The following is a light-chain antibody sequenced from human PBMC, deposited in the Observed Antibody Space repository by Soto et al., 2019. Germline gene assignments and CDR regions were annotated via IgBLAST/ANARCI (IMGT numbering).Light chain of an antibody. V-gene: IGKV1-39*01. J-gene: IGKJ1*01. CDR3: QQSYSTPST. Sequence: DLQMTQSPSSLSASVGDRVTITCRASQSLSSYLNWYQQKPGKAPKLLIYAASSLQSGVPSRFSGSGSGTDFTLTISSLRPEDFATYYCQQSYSTPSTFGQGTKVDIK. CDR2: AAS. CDR1: QSLSSY.